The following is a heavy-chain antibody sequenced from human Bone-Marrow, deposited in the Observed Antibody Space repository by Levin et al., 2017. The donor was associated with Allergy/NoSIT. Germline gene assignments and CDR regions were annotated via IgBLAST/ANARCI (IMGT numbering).Heavy chain of an antibody. J-gene: IGHJ4*02. CDR2: VNSDGSSA. CDR1: GFTFNSYW. CDR3: ARDVRVGSVPDFDY. V-gene: IGHV3-74*01. D-gene: IGHD3-10*01. Sequence: QAGGSLRLSCAASGFTFNSYWMHWVRQAPGKGLVWVSRVNSDGSSAHYADTVKGRFTSSRDNAKNMLYLETNSLRDEDTAVYYCARDVRVGSVPDFDYWGQGTLVTVSS.